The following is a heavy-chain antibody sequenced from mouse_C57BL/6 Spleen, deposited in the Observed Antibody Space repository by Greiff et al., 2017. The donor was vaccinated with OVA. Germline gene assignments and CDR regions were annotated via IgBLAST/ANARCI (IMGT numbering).Heavy chain of an antibody. J-gene: IGHJ3*01. CDR3: ARAYYYGSSYRFAD. CDR2: IDPSDSYT. CDR1: GYTFTSYW. D-gene: IGHD1-1*01. Sequence: QVQLQQPGAELVRPGTSVKLSCKASGYTFTSYWMHWVKQRPGQGLEWIGVIDPSDSYTNYNQKFKGKATLTVDTSSSTAYMQLSSLTSEDSAVYYCARAYYYGSSYRFADWGQGTLVTVSA. V-gene: IGHV1-59*01.